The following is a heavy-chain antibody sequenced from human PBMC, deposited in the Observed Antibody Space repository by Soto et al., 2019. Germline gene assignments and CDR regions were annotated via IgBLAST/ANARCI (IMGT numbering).Heavy chain of an antibody. CDR1: GFTFTSSA. V-gene: IGHV1-58*01. D-gene: IGHD6-13*01. CDR3: AAGDGQQEHYYSYYGMDV. Sequence: VASVKVSCKASGFTFTSSAVQWVRQARGQRLEWIGWIVVGSGNTNYAQKFQERVTITRDMSTSTAYMELSSLRSEDTAVYYCAAGDGQQEHYYSYYGMDVCGQGPTVTVYS. J-gene: IGHJ6*02. CDR2: IVVGSGNT.